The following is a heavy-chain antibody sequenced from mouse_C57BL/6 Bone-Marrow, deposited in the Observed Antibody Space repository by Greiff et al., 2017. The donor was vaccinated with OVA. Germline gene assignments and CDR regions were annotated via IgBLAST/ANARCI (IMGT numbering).Heavy chain of an antibody. CDR2: IDPSDSYT. CDR1: GYTFTSYW. CDR3: AKAPDGYYWFAY. Sequence: QVQLQQPGAELVKPGASVKLSCKASGYTFTSYWMQWVKQRPGQGLEWIGEIDPSDSYTNYNQKFKGKATLTVDTSSSTAYMQLSSLTSKDSAVENGAKAPDGYYWFAYWGQGTLVTVSA. J-gene: IGHJ3*01. D-gene: IGHD2-3*01. V-gene: IGHV1-50*01.